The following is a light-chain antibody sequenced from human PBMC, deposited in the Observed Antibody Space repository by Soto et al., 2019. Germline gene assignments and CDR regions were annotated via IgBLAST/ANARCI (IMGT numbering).Light chain of an antibody. V-gene: IGKV3-11*01. Sequence: EIVLTQSPATLSLSPGERATLSCRASQSVGGYLDWYQQKPGQAPRLLIYDASNRASGIPARFSGSGSGTDFNLTISSLEPEDLAVYYWHQRSNWPPLTFGGGTKVEIK. CDR2: DAS. CDR1: QSVGGY. J-gene: IGKJ4*01. CDR3: HQRSNWPPLT.